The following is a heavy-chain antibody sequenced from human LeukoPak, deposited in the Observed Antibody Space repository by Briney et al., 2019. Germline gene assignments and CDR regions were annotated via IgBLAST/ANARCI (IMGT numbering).Heavy chain of an antibody. CDR1: GYTFTSYG. CDR2: ISAYNGIT. D-gene: IGHD3-22*01. Sequence: ASVKVSCKASGYTFTSYGISWVRQAPGQGLEWMGWISAYNGITNYVQKLQGRVTMTTDTSTSTAYMELRSLRSDDTAVYYCARGPYYDSSGYSLDYWGQGTLVTVSS. CDR3: ARGPYYDSSGYSLDY. V-gene: IGHV1-18*01. J-gene: IGHJ4*02.